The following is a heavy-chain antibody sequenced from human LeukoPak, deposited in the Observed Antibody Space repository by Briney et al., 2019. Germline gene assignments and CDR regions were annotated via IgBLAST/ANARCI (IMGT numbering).Heavy chain of an antibody. CDR2: IKQDGSEK. CDR3: ARDGGRDYDILTGYYPFDY. CDR1: GFTFSSYW. J-gene: IGHJ4*02. Sequence: GGSLRLSCAASGFTFSSYWMSWVRQAPGKGLEWVANIKQDGSEKYYVDSVKGRFTISRDNAKNSLYLQMNSLRAEDTAVYYCARDGGRDYDILTGYYPFDYWGQGTLVTVSS. D-gene: IGHD3-9*01. V-gene: IGHV3-7*01.